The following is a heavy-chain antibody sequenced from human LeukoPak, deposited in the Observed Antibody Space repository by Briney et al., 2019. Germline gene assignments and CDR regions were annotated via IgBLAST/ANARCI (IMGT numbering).Heavy chain of an antibody. CDR3: ARERASHCFDY. J-gene: IGHJ4*02. CDR1: GFTFSNYW. CDR2: IKQDGSEK. Sequence: GSLRLSCAASGFTFSNYWMTWVRQAPGKGLEGVANIKQDGSEKYYVDSVKGRFTISRDNAKNSLYLQMNSLRVEETDVYYCARERASHCFDYWGQGTLVTVSS. V-gene: IGHV3-7*01.